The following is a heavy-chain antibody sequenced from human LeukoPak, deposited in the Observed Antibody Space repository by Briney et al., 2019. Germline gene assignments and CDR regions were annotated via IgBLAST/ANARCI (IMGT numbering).Heavy chain of an antibody. J-gene: IGHJ3*02. CDR2: ISSSGSTI. Sequence: GGSLRLSCAASGLTFSDYYMSWIRQAPGKGLEWVSYISSSGSTIYYADSVKGRFTISRDNAKNSLYLQMNSLRAEDTAVYYCARAITFHVDAFDIWGQGTMVTVSS. CDR1: GLTFSDYY. V-gene: IGHV3-11*01. D-gene: IGHD3-16*01. CDR3: ARAITFHVDAFDI.